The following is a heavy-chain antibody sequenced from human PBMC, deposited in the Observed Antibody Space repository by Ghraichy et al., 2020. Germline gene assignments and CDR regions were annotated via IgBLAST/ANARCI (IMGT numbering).Heavy chain of an antibody. J-gene: IGHJ6*02. CDR1: GGSISSYY. V-gene: IGHV4-59*12. D-gene: IGHD3-10*01. CDR2: IYYSGST. CDR3: ARDRGAYYGWGSYCYYLSGRANLCGMDV. Sequence: SETLSLTCTVSGGSISSYYWSWIRQPPGKGLEWIGYIYYSGSTNYNPSLKSRVTISVDTSKNQFSLKLSSVTAADTAVYYCARDRGAYYGWGSYCYYLSGRANLCGMDVWGQGTTVTVSS.